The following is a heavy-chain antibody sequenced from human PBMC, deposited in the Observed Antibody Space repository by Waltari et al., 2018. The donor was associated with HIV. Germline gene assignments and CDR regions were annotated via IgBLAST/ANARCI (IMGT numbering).Heavy chain of an antibody. V-gene: IGHV3-21*01. Sequence: EEQLVESGGGLVKPGGYLRLSCEASGLTPSSFSMHWVRQAPGKGLEWVSSISSGGLYIHYADSVKGRFTISRHNANNSLFLQMNSLRAEDTAVYYCATGGWSFYDVWGRGTLVIVSS. CDR3: ATGGWSFYDV. J-gene: IGHJ4*02. D-gene: IGHD6-19*01. CDR2: ISSGGLYI. CDR1: GLTPSSFS.